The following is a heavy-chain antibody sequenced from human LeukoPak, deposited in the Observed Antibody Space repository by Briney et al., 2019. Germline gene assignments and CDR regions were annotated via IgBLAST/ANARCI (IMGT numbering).Heavy chain of an antibody. J-gene: IGHJ4*02. CDR2: IKQDGSEK. CDR3: ARDSRGIVGATNDY. Sequence: GGSLRLSCAASGFTFDDYGMSWVRQAPGKGLEWVANIKQDGSEKYYVDSVKGRFTISRDNAKNSLYLQMNSLRAEDTAVYYCARDSRGIVGATNDYWGQGTLVTVSS. CDR1: GFTFDDYG. V-gene: IGHV3-7*01. D-gene: IGHD1-26*01.